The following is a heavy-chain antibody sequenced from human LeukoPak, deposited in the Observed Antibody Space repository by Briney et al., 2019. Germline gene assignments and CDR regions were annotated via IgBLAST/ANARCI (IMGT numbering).Heavy chain of an antibody. J-gene: IGHJ6*03. CDR3: AREIRYYYYMDV. Sequence: ASVKVSCKASGGTFSSYTISWVRQAPGQGLEWMGRIIPILGIANYAQKFQGRVTITADKSTSTAYMELSSLRSEDTAVYYCAREIRYYYYMDVWGKGTTVTVSS. CDR2: IIPILGIA. V-gene: IGHV1-69*04. CDR1: GGTFSSYT.